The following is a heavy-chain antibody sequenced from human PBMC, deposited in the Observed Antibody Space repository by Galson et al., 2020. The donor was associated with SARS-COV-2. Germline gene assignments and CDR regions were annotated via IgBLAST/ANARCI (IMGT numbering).Heavy chain of an antibody. CDR1: GFTFSSYE. J-gene: IGHJ4*02. Sequence: GGSLRLSCAASGFTFSSYEMNWVRQAPGKGLEWVSYISSSGSTIYYADSVKGRFTISRDNAKNSLYLQMNSLRAEDTAVYYCARGGYYDSSGYPIVWGQGTLVTVSS. CDR2: ISSSGSTI. CDR3: ARGGYYDSSGYPIV. D-gene: IGHD3-22*01. V-gene: IGHV3-48*03.